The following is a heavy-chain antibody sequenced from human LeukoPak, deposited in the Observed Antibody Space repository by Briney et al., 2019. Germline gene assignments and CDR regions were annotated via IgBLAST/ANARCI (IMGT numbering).Heavy chain of an antibody. CDR2: ISYDGRNK. CDR1: GFTFSSYA. CDR3: ARVSTAVSLAIDY. Sequence: GGSLRLSCSASGFTFSSYAMHWVRQAPGKGLEWVAVISYDGRNKYFADSVKGRFTISRDNSKNTVYLQMNSLRPEDTAVYYCARVSTAVSLAIDYWGQGTLVTVST. D-gene: IGHD6-13*01. V-gene: IGHV3-30*04. J-gene: IGHJ4*02.